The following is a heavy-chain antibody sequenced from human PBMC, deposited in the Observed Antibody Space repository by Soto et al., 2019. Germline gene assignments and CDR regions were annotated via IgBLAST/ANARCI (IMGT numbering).Heavy chain of an antibody. CDR1: GYTFTSYG. CDR3: ARRAPPGIAGGYNWFDP. V-gene: IGHV1-18*04. J-gene: IGHJ5*02. CDR2: ISAYNGNT. Sequence: ASVKVSCKASGYTFTSYGISWVRQAPGQGLEWMGWISAYNGNTNYAQKLQGRVNMTTDTSTSTAYMELRSLRSDDTAVYYCARRAPPGIAGGYNWFDPWGQGTLVTVSS. D-gene: IGHD6-13*01.